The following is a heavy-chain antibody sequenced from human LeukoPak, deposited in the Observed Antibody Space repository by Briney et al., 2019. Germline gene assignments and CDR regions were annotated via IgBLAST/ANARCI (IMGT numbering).Heavy chain of an antibody. Sequence: PSQSLLQTCPIHGGSISNGNYDSGSFRQPPRKGLEWIGYINYSGSAYYNPSLQDRLTISMNPSENQFSLKLSSVTAADTAVYYCSSASNIVTMIFDNWGQGTLVTVSS. CDR3: SSASNIVTMIFDN. D-gene: IGHD3-22*01. V-gene: IGHV4-30-4*08. CDR1: GGSISNGNYD. J-gene: IGHJ4*02. CDR2: INYSGSA.